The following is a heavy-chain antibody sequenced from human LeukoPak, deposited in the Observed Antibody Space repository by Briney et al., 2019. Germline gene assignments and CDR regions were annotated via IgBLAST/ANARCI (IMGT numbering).Heavy chain of an antibody. Sequence: GGSLRLSCAASGFTVSSNYMSWVRQAPGKGLEWVSVIYSGGSTYYADSVKGRFTISRDNSKNTLYLQMNSLRAEDTAVYYCARDRGTTVTARGYFDSWGQGTLVTVSS. J-gene: IGHJ4*02. CDR1: GFTVSSNY. V-gene: IGHV3-53*01. CDR3: ARDRGTTVTARGYFDS. D-gene: IGHD4-17*01. CDR2: IYSGGST.